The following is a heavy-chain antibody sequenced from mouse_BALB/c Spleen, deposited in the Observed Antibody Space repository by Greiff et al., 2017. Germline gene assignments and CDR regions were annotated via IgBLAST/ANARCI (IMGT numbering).Heavy chain of an antibody. CDR1: GFTFSSYT. J-gene: IGHJ1*01. CDR2: ISSGGSYT. Sequence: EVQLVESGGGLVKPGGSLKLSCAASGFTFSSYTMSWVRQTPEKRLEWVATISSGGSYTYYPDSVKGRFTISRDNAKNTLYLQMSSLKSEDTAMYYCTRGYGNYLWYFDVWGAGTTVTVSS. CDR3: TRGYGNYLWYFDV. D-gene: IGHD2-1*01. V-gene: IGHV5-6-4*01.